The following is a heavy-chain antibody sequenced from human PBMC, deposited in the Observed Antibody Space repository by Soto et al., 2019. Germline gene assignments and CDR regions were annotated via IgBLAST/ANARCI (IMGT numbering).Heavy chain of an antibody. J-gene: IGHJ4*02. CDR1: GFTFSSYA. CDR2: ISGSGGST. D-gene: IGHD3-3*01. V-gene: IGHV3-23*01. Sequence: GGSLRLSCTASGFTFSSYAMSWVRQAPGKGLEWVSAISGSGGSTYYADSVKGRFTISRDNSKNTLYLQMNSLRAEDTAVYYCAKVKSLDFWSGYCDYWGQGTLVTVSS. CDR3: AKVKSLDFWSGYCDY.